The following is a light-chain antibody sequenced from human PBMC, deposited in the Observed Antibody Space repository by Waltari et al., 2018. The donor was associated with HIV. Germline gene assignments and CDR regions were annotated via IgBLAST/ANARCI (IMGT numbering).Light chain of an antibody. J-gene: IGLJ2*01. V-gene: IGLV2-23*03. CDR3: CSYAGSSTFVV. Sequence: QSALTQPASVSGSPGQSITISCPGPSSYVGSYNLVSWSQQHPGKAPKLMIYEGSKRPSGVSNRFSGSKSGNTASLTISGLQAEDEADYYCCSYAGSSTFVVFGGGTKLTVL. CDR2: EGS. CDR1: SSYVGSYNL.